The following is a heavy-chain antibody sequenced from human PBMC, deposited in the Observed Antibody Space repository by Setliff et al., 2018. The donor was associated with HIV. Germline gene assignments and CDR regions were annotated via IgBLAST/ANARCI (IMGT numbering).Heavy chain of an antibody. CDR2: ISWNSINI. D-gene: IGHD1-7*01. V-gene: IGHV3-9*01. CDR1: GLTFDDYA. CDR3: ARARTGTTHY. Sequence: LSLTCAASGLTFDDYAIHWVRQAPGKGLEWVSGISWNSINIGYADSVKGRFTISRDNAKNSLYLQMNSLRAEDTAVYYCARARTGTTHYWGQGTLVTVSS. J-gene: IGHJ4*02.